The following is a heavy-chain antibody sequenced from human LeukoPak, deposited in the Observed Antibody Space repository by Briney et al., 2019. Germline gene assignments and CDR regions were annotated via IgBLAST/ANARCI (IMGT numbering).Heavy chain of an antibody. V-gene: IGHV3-30*02. D-gene: IGHD3-10*01. J-gene: IGHJ4*02. Sequence: GGSLRLSCAGSGFIFSNYGMHWVRQAPGKGLEWVAVIWYDGSNKYYADSVKGRFTISRDNSKNTLYLQMNSLRAEDTAVYYCAKEKVRGGLFDYWGQGTLVTVSS. CDR1: GFIFSNYG. CDR2: IWYDGSNK. CDR3: AKEKVRGGLFDY.